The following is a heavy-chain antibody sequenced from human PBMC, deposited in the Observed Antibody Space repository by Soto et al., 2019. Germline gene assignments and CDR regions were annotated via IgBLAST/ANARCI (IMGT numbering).Heavy chain of an antibody. Sequence: PGGXLRLSCAASGFTFSNYALSWGRQAPGKGPEWVSAISGSGGSIYYADSVEGRFTISRDNSQNTLYLQLNSLRAEDTAVYYCAAAECSGGSCNGPLGHWGQGTLVTVSS. V-gene: IGHV3-23*01. CDR3: AAAECSGGSCNGPLGH. D-gene: IGHD2-15*01. CDR2: ISGSGGSI. CDR1: GFTFSNYA. J-gene: IGHJ4*02.